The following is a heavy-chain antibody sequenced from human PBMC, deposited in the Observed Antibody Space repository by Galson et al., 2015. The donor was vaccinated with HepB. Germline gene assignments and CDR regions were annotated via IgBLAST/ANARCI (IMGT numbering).Heavy chain of an antibody. CDR3: ARGGDTDVTSNFDY. CDR2: IKQDGSEK. J-gene: IGHJ4*02. D-gene: IGHD5-18*01. CDR1: GFTYNNYW. V-gene: IGHV3-7*03. Sequence: SLRLSCAVSGFTYNNYWMSWVRQAPGRGLEWVANIKQDGSEKYYVDSVEGRFTVSRDNAKKTLYLDMNALSVEDTAVYYCARGGDTDVTSNFDYRGQGALVTVSS.